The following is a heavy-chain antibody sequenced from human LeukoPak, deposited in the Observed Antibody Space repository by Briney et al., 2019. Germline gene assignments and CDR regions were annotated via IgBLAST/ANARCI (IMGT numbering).Heavy chain of an antibody. CDR1: GYTFTSYD. J-gene: IGHJ4*02. V-gene: IGHV1-8*01. CDR3: ARGGFRSWVQGGSFDY. Sequence: GASVKVSCKASGYTFTSYDINWVRQATGQGLEWMGWMNPNSGNTGYAQKFQGRVTMTRNTSISTAYMELSSLRSEDTAVYYCARGGFRSWVQGGSFDYWGQGTLVTVSS. D-gene: IGHD6-13*01. CDR2: MNPNSGNT.